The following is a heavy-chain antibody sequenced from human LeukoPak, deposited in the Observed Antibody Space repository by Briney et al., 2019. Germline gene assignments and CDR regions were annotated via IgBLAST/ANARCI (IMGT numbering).Heavy chain of an antibody. CDR1: GGSISSGGYY. CDR3: ARGLGSSRVIWFVP. J-gene: IGHJ5*02. D-gene: IGHD6-6*01. CDR2: IYYSGST. V-gene: IGHV4-31*03. Sequence: PSETLSLTCPVSGGSISSGGYYWSWIRQHPGKGLEWIGYIYYSGSTYYNPSLKSRVTISVDTSKNQFSLKLSSVTAADTAVYYCARGLGSSRVIWFVPWGQGTLVTVSS.